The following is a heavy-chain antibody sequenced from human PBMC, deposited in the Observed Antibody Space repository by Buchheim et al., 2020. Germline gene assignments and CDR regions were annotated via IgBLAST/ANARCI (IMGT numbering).Heavy chain of an antibody. D-gene: IGHD4-23*01. Sequence: QLQLQESGPGLLRPSKTLSLTCTVSGGSISGADDYWAWIRQSPEKGLEWIGSISYSGQTFYNPSLKSPVTISVDTSENQFSLGLSSVTAPDTAVYYCARSRSTRWAYYYMDVWGKGT. CDR3: ARSRSTRWAYYYMDV. CDR2: ISYSGQT. V-gene: IGHV4-39*01. CDR1: GGSISGADDY. J-gene: IGHJ6*03.